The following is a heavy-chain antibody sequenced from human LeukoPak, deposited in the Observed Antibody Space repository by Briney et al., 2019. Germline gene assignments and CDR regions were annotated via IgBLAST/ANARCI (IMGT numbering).Heavy chain of an antibody. J-gene: IGHJ4*02. CDR3: AREILRFLEWLSMGGYFDY. CDR1: GYTFTSYY. V-gene: IGHV1-46*01. Sequence: ASVNVSCKASGYTFTSYYMHWVRQAPGQGLEWMGIINPSGGSTSYAQKFQGRVTMTRDTSTSTVYMELSSLRSEDTAVYYCAREILRFLEWLSMGGYFDYWGQGTPVTVSS. CDR2: INPSGGST. D-gene: IGHD3-3*01.